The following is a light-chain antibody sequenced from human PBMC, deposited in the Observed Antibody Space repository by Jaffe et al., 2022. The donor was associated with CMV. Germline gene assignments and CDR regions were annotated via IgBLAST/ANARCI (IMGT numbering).Light chain of an antibody. Sequence: DIQMTQSPSSLSASLGDRVTITCRASQTISDHLHWYQQQPGKAPKLLISAASNLQTGVPSRFSGSGSGADFTLTISSLQPEDFATYYCQQSYSDPTFGPGTRVEMK. CDR1: QTISDH. CDR3: QQSYSDPT. V-gene: IGKV1-39*01. J-gene: IGKJ1*01. CDR2: AAS.